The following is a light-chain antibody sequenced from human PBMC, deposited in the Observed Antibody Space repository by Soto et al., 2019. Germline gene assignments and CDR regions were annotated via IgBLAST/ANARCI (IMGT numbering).Light chain of an antibody. V-gene: IGKV1-5*03. CDR3: QQYNRT. CDR1: QSISSW. Sequence: DIQMTQSPSTLSASVGDRVTITCRASQSISSWLAWYQQKPGKAPKLLIYKASSLESGVPSRFSGSGSGTKFTLTISSLQPDDFATYYCQQYNRTFGQGTKVEIK. CDR2: KAS. J-gene: IGKJ1*01.